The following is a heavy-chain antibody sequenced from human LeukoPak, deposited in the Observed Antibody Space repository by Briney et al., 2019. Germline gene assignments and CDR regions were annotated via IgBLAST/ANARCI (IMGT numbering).Heavy chain of an antibody. J-gene: IGHJ6*02. CDR2: IYYSGST. CDR1: GGSISSYY. V-gene: IGHV4-59*01. CDR3: ARGGIRIFGVVTHYYGMDV. D-gene: IGHD3-3*01. Sequence: SETLSLTCTVSGGSISSYYWSWIRQPPGKGLEWIGYIYYSGSTNYNPSLKSRVTISVDTSKNQFSLKLSSVIAADTAVYYCARGGIRIFGVVTHYYGMDVWGQGTTVTVSS.